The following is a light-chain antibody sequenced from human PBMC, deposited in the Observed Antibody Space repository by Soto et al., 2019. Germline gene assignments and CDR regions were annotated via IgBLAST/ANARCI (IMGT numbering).Light chain of an antibody. CDR1: SSDVGGYNY. CDR3: SSYAGSTPVV. CDR2: EVS. Sequence: QSALTQPPSASGSPGQSVTISCTGTSSDVGGYNYVSWYQQHPGKAPKLMIYEVSKRPSGVPDRFSGSKSGNTASLTVSGLQDEDEADYYCSSYAGSTPVVFGGGTKLTVL. J-gene: IGLJ2*01. V-gene: IGLV2-8*01.